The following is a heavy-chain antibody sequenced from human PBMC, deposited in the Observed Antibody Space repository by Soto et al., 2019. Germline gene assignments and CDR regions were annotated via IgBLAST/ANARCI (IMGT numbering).Heavy chain of an antibody. CDR2: IGPRDSDT. Sequence: EVQLLESGGGLVQPGGSLRLSCAASGFTFSIHAMSWVRQAPGKGLEWVSGIGPRDSDTYFADSVKGRFTISRDISMDMLYLQMTSLRAEDTAVYYCAKGGTYHIGDMDSGGQGILVTVSS. CDR1: GFTFSIHA. D-gene: IGHD5-12*01. V-gene: IGHV3-23*01. J-gene: IGHJ4*02. CDR3: AKGGTYHIGDMDS.